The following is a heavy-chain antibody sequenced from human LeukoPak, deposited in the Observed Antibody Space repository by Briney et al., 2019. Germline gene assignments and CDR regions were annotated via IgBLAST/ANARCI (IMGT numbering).Heavy chain of an antibody. CDR1: GYTFINYG. V-gene: IGHV1-18*01. Sequence: ASVKVSCKASGYTFINYGLTWVRQAPGQGFQWMGWISAYTGSTNYAQNFQGRVTMPTDPSTSTAYMELRSLTSNDTAVYYCARTVGATGAFDIWGQGTMVIVSS. D-gene: IGHD1-26*01. CDR3: ARTVGATGAFDI. CDR2: ISAYTGST. J-gene: IGHJ3*02.